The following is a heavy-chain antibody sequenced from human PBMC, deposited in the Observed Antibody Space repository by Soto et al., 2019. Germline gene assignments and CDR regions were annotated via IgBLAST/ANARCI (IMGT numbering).Heavy chain of an antibody. D-gene: IGHD1-1*01. V-gene: IGHV3-30-3*01. CDR2: ISYDGSNK. CDR1: GFTFSSYA. J-gene: IGHJ4*02. Sequence: ESGGGVVQPGRSLRLSCAASGFTFSSYAMHWVRQAPGKGLEWVAVISYDGSNKYYADSVKGRFTISRDNSKNTLYLQMNSLRAEDTAVYYCARELERRLDYWGQGTLVTVSS. CDR3: ARELERRLDY.